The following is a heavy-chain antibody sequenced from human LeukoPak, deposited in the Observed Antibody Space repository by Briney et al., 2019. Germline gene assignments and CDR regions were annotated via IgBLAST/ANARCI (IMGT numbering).Heavy chain of an antibody. CDR1: GGSMSSNSYY. Sequence: TSETLSLTCTVSGGSMSSNSYYWGWIRQPPGKGLEWIGSIYYSGSTYYNPSLKSRVTISVDTSKNQFSLKLSSVTAADTAVYYCARDSRGNSYGSLPDWGQGTLVTVSS. CDR3: ARDSRGNSYGSLPD. D-gene: IGHD5-18*01. CDR2: IYYSGST. V-gene: IGHV4-39*07. J-gene: IGHJ4*02.